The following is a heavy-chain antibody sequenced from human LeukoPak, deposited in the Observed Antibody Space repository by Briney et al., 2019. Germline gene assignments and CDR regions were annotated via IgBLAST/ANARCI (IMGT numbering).Heavy chain of an antibody. J-gene: IGHJ4*02. CDR2: IYYDGNT. V-gene: IGHV4-59*02. Sequence: SETLSLTCTVSGGSVSNYYWTWIRQPPGKGLEWIGSIYYDGNTNYNPSLKSRVTISLDMPKNQFSLKLTSVTAADTAVYYCARDGGYGSGSALWGQGTLITVSS. CDR3: ARDGGYGSGSAL. CDR1: GGSVSNYY. D-gene: IGHD3-10*01.